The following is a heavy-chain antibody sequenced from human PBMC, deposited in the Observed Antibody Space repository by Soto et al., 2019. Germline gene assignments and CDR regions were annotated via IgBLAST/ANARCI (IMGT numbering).Heavy chain of an antibody. Sequence: QAQLVQSGAEVKKPGASVKVSCKASGYTFYSHSISWVRQAPGQGLEWMGRISADNGNTKYAQKFRGRVTMTTDTSTSIVYMELRNLRSDDTAVYYCARCIQQDYYYGMDVWGQGTTVTVS. CDR2: ISADNGNT. J-gene: IGHJ6*02. CDR1: GYTFYSHS. CDR3: ARCIQQDYYYGMDV. V-gene: IGHV1-18*01. D-gene: IGHD5-18*01.